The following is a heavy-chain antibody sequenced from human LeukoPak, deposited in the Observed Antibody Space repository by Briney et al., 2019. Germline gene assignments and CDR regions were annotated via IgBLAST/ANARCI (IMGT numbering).Heavy chain of an antibody. D-gene: IGHD3-10*01. V-gene: IGHV3-30-3*01. Sequence: PGGSLRLSCATSTFTFSGYAMHWVRQAPGKGLEWVAVISFDGSKDYFADSVKGRFTISRDNSKNTMYLHMNSLRLEDTAVYYCARDSDTFGALDYWGQGTLVTVSS. J-gene: IGHJ4*02. CDR2: ISFDGSKD. CDR3: ARDSDTFGALDY. CDR1: TFTFSGYA.